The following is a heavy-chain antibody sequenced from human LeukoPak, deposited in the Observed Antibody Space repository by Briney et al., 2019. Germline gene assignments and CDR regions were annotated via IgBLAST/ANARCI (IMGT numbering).Heavy chain of an antibody. CDR2: ISGSGGST. D-gene: IGHD1-7*01. V-gene: IGHV3-23*01. CDR3: AKPWNSDARINWFDP. J-gene: IGHJ5*02. Sequence: GGSLRLSCAASGLTFSSYAMSWVRQAPGKGLEWVSAISGSGGSTYYADSVKGRFTISRDNSKNTLYLQMNSLRAEDTAVYYCAKPWNSDARINWFDPWGQGTLVTVSS. CDR1: GLTFSSYA.